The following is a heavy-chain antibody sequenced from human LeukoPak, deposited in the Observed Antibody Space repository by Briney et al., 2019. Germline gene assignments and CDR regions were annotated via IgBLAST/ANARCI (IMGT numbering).Heavy chain of an antibody. V-gene: IGHV4-61*02. CDR3: ARVAYYYYYYMDV. CDR2: IYTSGST. Sequence: SETLSLTXTVSGGSISSGSYYWSWIRQPAGKGLEWIGRIYTSGSTNYNPSLKSRVTISVDTSKNQFSLKLSSVTAADTAVYYCARVAYYYYYYMDVWGKGTTVTVSS. J-gene: IGHJ6*03. CDR1: GGSISSGSYY.